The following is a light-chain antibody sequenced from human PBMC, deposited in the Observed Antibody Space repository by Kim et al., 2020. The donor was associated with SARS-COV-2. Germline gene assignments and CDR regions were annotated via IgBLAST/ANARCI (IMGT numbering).Light chain of an antibody. V-gene: IGLV3-19*01. CDR1: SLRNYY. J-gene: IGLJ2*01. CDR3: KSRDSRRGKVV. Sequence: SSELTQDPAVSVALGQTVRITCQGDSLRNYYATWYQQKPRQAPVLVIYGRDNRPSGIPDRFSGSASGNTASLTISGAQAEDEADYYCKSRDSRRGKVVFGGGTKVTVL. CDR2: GRD.